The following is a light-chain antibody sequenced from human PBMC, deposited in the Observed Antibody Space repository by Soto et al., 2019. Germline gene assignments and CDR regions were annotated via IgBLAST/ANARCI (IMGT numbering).Light chain of an antibody. CDR1: SIGFSTYNR. Sequence: SALTQPHSVSRSPGQSVTISCTGTSIGFSTYNRVSWYQQTPGTAPRLIIYGDRNRPSGVPDRFTGSKSGHPASLTICRMQAADEADYYCKLYTSENTYVFGTGNKVTVL. V-gene: IGLV2-18*01. CDR3: KLYTSENTYV. J-gene: IGLJ1*01. CDR2: GDR.